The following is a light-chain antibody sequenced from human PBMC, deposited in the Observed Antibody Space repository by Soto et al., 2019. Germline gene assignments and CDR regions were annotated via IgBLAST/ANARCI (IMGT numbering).Light chain of an antibody. CDR2: GVT. J-gene: IGKJ3*01. CDR1: QFIGND. V-gene: IGKV1-39*01. Sequence: DIQMTQSLSPLSAAIGDGVTFACRARQFIGNDLNWYQNRRGKVPEVLIYGVTTLRGGVPSRFTGSGYGTDFTLTSNRLQPEDFATSSCQHGYSFHPTVGPGTKV. CDR3: QHGYSFHPT.